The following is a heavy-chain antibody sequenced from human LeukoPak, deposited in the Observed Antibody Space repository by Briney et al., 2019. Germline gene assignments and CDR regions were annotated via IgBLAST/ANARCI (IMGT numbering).Heavy chain of an antibody. CDR3: ARGHIVATIKGAFDL. CDR2: IIPIFGAA. CDR1: GGTFSSYA. V-gene: IGHV1-69*13. Sequence: APVKVSCKASGGTFSSYAISWVRQAPGQGLEWMGGIIPIFGAANYAQKFQGRVTITADESTSTAYMDLSSLRSEDTAVYYCARGHIVATIKGAFDLWGQGTMVTVSS. D-gene: IGHD5-12*01. J-gene: IGHJ3*01.